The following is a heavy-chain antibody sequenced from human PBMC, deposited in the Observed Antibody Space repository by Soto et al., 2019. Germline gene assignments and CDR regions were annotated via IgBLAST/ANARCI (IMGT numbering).Heavy chain of an antibody. CDR1: GHTFTRCD. D-gene: IGHD3-16*01. CDR3: ARLKQDYAVA. J-gene: IGHJ5*02. V-gene: IGHV1-8*01. CDR2: MNPNSGNT. Sequence: QVQLVQSGSEVKKPGVSENVFYKASGHTFTRCDINCVRRPTGQGLEWMGWMNPNSGNTAYAQKFQGRVTMTRNTSISTAYMELSSLRSEDTAVYYCARLKQDYAVAWGQGTLVTVSS.